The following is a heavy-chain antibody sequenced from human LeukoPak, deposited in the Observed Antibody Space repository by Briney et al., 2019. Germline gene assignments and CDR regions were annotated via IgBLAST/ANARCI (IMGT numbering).Heavy chain of an antibody. CDR2: IIPIFAPA. D-gene: IGHD6-13*01. Sequence: ASVKVSCKASGGTFSSFVISWVRQAPGQGLEWMGGIIPIFAPANYAQKFQGRVTITADESTSTAYMELSSLRSEDTAVYYCARLRSSWVYYFDYWGQGTLVTVSS. J-gene: IGHJ4*02. V-gene: IGHV1-69*13. CDR1: GGTFSSFV. CDR3: ARLRSSWVYYFDY.